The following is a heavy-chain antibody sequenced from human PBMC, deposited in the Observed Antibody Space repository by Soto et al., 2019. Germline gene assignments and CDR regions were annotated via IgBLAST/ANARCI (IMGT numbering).Heavy chain of an antibody. CDR1: GFSLSSTRVA. J-gene: IGHJ4*02. CDR3: AHSVVAGLGYYFDY. V-gene: IGHV2-5*02. Sequence: QITLKASGPTLVKPTQTLTLTCTFSGFSLSSTRVAVGWIRQPPGKALEWLALIYWDDDKRYSPFLKSRLTITKDTSKNQVVLTMTNMDPVDTATYYCAHSVVAGLGYYFDYWGQGTLVPGSS. D-gene: IGHD6-19*01. CDR2: IYWDDDK.